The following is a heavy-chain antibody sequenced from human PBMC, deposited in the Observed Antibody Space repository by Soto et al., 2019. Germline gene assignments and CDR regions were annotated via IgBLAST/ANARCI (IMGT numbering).Heavy chain of an antibody. V-gene: IGHV1-3*01. CDR3: ATFLEKDQLPEYYFDY. CDR1: GYTFTSYA. Sequence: ASVKVSCKASGYTFTSYAMHWVRQAPGQRLEWMGWINAGNGNTKYSQKFQGRVTITRDTSASTAYMELSSLRSEDTAVYYCATFLEKDQLPEYYFDYWGQGTLVTVS. CDR2: INAGNGNT. J-gene: IGHJ4*02. D-gene: IGHD2-2*01.